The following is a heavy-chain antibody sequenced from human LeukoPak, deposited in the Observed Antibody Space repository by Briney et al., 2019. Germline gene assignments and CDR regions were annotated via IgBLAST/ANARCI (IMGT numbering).Heavy chain of an antibody. CDR1: GVSISNFY. J-gene: IGHJ4*02. V-gene: IGHV4-59*01. CDR3: ARETMGGSFGN. Sequence: SETLSLTCTVSGVSISNFYWSWLRQPPGKGREWIGYIYYSGSTNYNPSLKSRVTISLDTSKNQFSLKLSSVTAADTAVYFCARETMGGSFGNWGQGTLVTVSS. D-gene: IGHD1-26*01. CDR2: IYYSGST.